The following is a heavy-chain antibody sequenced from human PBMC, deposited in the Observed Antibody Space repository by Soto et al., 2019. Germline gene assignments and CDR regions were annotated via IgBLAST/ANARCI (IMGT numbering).Heavy chain of an antibody. D-gene: IGHD6-19*01. CDR2: IWNDGSNQ. Sequence: QVQLVESGGGVVQPEMSLRLSCAASGFTFSTHAMHWVRQAPGKGLEGVAMIWNDGSNQHYADSVKGRFTVSRDNSEHTVSLKMNSLRVEDTAVYYCGRDPPGSGWSLDYWGQGTLVTVSS. J-gene: IGHJ4*02. CDR1: GFTFSTHA. V-gene: IGHV3-33*01. CDR3: GRDPPGSGWSLDY.